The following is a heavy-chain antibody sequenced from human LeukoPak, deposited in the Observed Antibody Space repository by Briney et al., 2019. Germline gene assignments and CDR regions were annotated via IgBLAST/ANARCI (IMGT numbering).Heavy chain of an antibody. J-gene: IGHJ4*02. D-gene: IGHD2-15*01. CDR2: IIPIFGTA. V-gene: IGHV1-69*13. CDR3: ARMGQWSHSSFDY. Sequence: ASVKVSCKASGGTFSSYAISWVRQAPGQGLEWMGGIIPIFGTANYAQKFQGRVTITADESRSTAYMELSSLRSEDTAVYYCARMGQWSHSSFDYWGQGTLVTVSS. CDR1: GGTFSSYA.